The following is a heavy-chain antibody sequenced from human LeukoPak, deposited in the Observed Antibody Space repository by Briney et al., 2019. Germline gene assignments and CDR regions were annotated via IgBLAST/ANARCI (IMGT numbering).Heavy chain of an antibody. D-gene: IGHD1-14*01. Sequence: QPGRSLRLSCAASGFTFDDYAMHWVRQAPGKGLEWVSGISWNSGSIGYADSVKGRFTISRDNAKNSLYLQMNSLRAEDTALYYCAKDTRTIVTGAFDIWGQGTMVTVSS. V-gene: IGHV3-9*01. CDR2: ISWNSGSI. J-gene: IGHJ3*02. CDR3: AKDTRTIVTGAFDI. CDR1: GFTFDDYA.